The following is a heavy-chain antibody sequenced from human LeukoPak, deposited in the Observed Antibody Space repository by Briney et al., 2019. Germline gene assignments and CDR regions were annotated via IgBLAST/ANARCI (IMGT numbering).Heavy chain of an antibody. D-gene: IGHD3-10*01. Sequence: PGGSLRLSCAASGFTFNSYAMSWVRQAPGKGLEWVSAISGSGGSTYYADSVKGRFTISRDNSKNTLYLQMNSLRAEDTAVYYCAKPLWFGQLTFDYWGQGTLVTVSS. CDR2: ISGSGGST. CDR1: GFTFNSYA. V-gene: IGHV3-23*01. J-gene: IGHJ4*02. CDR3: AKPLWFGQLTFDY.